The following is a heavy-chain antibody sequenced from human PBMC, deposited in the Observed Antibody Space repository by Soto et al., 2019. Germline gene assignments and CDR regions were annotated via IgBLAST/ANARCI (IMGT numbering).Heavy chain of an antibody. V-gene: IGHV3-30-3*01. CDR2: ISYDGSNK. CDR1: GFTFSSYA. CDR3: AKEIALDYYYYGMDV. Sequence: GWSLRLSCAASGFTFSSYAMHWVRQAPGKGLEWVAIISYDGSNKYYADSVKGRFTISRDNSRNTLYLQMNSLRAEDTAVYYCAKEIALDYYYYGMDVWGQGTTVTVSS. D-gene: IGHD6-13*01. J-gene: IGHJ6*02.